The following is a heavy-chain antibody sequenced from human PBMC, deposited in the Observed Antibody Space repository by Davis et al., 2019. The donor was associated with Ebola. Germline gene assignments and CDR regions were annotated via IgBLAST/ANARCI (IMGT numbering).Heavy chain of an antibody. J-gene: IGHJ4*02. Sequence: PGGSLRLSCTVSGGSISSSSYYWGWIRQPPGKGLEWIGSIYYSGSTYYNPSLKSRVTISVDTSKNQFSLKLSSVTAADTAVYYCARQRRDGYKRGTLFDYWGQGTLVTVSS. CDR2: IYYSGST. CDR3: ARQRRDGYKRGTLFDY. V-gene: IGHV4-39*01. D-gene: IGHD5-24*01. CDR1: GGSISSSSYY.